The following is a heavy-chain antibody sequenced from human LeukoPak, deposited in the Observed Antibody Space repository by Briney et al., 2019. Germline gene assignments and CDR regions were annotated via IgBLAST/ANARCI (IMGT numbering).Heavy chain of an antibody. CDR2: IYYSGST. J-gene: IGHJ4*02. V-gene: IGHV4-39*07. Sequence: PSETLSLTCTVSGGSISSSSYYWGRIRQPPGKGLEWIGSIYYSGSTYYNPSLKSRVTISVDTSKNQFSLKLRSVTAADTAVYYCAARYDFWSAYYIRAEDYWGQGTLVTVSS. D-gene: IGHD3-3*01. CDR1: GGSISSSSYY. CDR3: AARYDFWSAYYIRAEDY.